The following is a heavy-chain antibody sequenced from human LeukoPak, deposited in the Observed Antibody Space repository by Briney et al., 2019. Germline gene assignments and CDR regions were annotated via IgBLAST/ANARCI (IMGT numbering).Heavy chain of an antibody. J-gene: IGHJ4*02. CDR3: ARDFWSGYSHPFDY. CDR1: GGSISSYY. Sequence: PSETLSLTCTVSGGSISSYYWSWIRQPPGKGLEWIGYIYYSGSTNYNPSLKSRVTMSVDTSKNQFSLKLSSVTAADTAVYYCARDFWSGYSHPFDYWGQGTLVTVSS. V-gene: IGHV4-59*01. D-gene: IGHD3-3*01. CDR2: IYYSGST.